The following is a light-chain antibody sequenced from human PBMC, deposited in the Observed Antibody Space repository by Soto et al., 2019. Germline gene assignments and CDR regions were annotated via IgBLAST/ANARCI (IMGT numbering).Light chain of an antibody. J-gene: IGLJ3*02. Sequence: QSALTQPPSASGSPGQSVTISCTGTSSDVGGYNYVSWYQQHPGKAPKLMIXXXXEXXXXXXXXXXXSKSGNTASLTVSGXXAXDXXXXYCSSYAGSNNLVFGGGTQLTVL. CDR3: SSYAGSNNLV. V-gene: IGLV2-8*01. CDR2: XXX. CDR1: SSDVGGYNY.